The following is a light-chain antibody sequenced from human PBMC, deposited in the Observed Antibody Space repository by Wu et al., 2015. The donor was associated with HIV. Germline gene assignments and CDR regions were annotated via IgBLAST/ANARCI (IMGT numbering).Light chain of an antibody. CDR3: QQYAISPIT. CDR1: QNITKY. CDR2: DVF. J-gene: IGKJ5*01. V-gene: IGKV3-11*01. Sequence: DIVLTQSPATLSLSSGERATLSCRASQNITKYLAWYQQRLGQPPRLLIYDVFNRATGIPVRFSGTGSATDFHLTISSLGPEDFAVYSCQQYAISPITFGQGTRLEIK.